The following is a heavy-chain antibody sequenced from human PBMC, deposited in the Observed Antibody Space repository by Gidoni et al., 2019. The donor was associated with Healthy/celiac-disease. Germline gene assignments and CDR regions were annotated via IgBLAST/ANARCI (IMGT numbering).Heavy chain of an antibody. J-gene: IGHJ4*02. CDR1: GGSFCGYY. V-gene: IGHV4-34*01. Sequence: VQLQQWGAGLLKPSETLSLTCAVYGGSFCGYYWSWIRQPPGKGLEWIGEINHSGSTNYNPSLKSRVTISVDTSKNQFSLKLSSVTAADTAVYYCARGPAYYYDSSGCDYWGQGTLVTVSS. D-gene: IGHD3-22*01. CDR3: ARGPAYYYDSSGCDY. CDR2: INHSGST.